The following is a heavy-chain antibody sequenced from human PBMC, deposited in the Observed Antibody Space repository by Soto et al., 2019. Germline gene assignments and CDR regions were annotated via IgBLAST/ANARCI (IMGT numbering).Heavy chain of an antibody. CDR3: AKDPSAIDYYDFWSDHYMDV. D-gene: IGHD3-3*01. Sequence: EVQLLESGGGLVQPGGSLSLSCAASGFTFSSYAMSWVRQARGKGLEWVSAISVSGGSTYYADSVKGRFTISRDNSKNTLYLQMNSLRAEDTAVYYCAKDPSAIDYYDFWSDHYMDVWGKGTTVTVSS. CDR2: ISVSGGST. V-gene: IGHV3-23*01. CDR1: GFTFSSYA. J-gene: IGHJ6*03.